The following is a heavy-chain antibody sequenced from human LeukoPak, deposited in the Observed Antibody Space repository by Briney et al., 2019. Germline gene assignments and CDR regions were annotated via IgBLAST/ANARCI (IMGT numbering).Heavy chain of an antibody. Sequence: SETLSLTGTVSGGSISSYYWSWIRQPPGKGLEWIGYIYYSGSTYYNPSLKSRVTISVDTSKNQFSLKLSSVTAADTAVYYCARHLYGLNAFDIWGQGTMVTVSS. CDR2: IYYSGST. CDR3: ARHLYGLNAFDI. V-gene: IGHV4-59*08. D-gene: IGHD3-10*01. CDR1: GGSISSYY. J-gene: IGHJ3*02.